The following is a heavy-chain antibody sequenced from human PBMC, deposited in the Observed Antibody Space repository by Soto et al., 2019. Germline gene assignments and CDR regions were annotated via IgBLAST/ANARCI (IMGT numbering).Heavy chain of an antibody. CDR1: GYTFTNYG. J-gene: IGHJ5*02. V-gene: IGHV1-18*01. CDR3: ASGVGSPTYYHQYNCFDP. D-gene: IGHD3-10*01. CDR2: INTYNGNT. Sequence: QVQLVQSGAEVKKPGASVKVSCKASGYTFTNYGISWVRQAPGQGLEWMGWINTYNGNTNHAQKLQGRATMTTDTATSTAYLALRTLSSADTAVYYSASGVGSPTYYHQYNCFDPWGQGPLVTVSS.